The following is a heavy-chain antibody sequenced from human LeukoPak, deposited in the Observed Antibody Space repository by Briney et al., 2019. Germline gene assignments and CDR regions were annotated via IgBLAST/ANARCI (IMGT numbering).Heavy chain of an antibody. D-gene: IGHD3-10*01. J-gene: IGHJ5*02. Sequence: EASVKVSCKASGYTFTGYYMHWVRQAPGQGLEWMGWISAYNGNTNYAQKLQGRVTMTTDTSTSTAYMELRSLRSDDTAVYYCARTYYGSGSYYENWFDPWGQGTLVTVSS. V-gene: IGHV1-18*04. CDR1: GYTFTGYY. CDR2: ISAYNGNT. CDR3: ARTYYGSGSYYENWFDP.